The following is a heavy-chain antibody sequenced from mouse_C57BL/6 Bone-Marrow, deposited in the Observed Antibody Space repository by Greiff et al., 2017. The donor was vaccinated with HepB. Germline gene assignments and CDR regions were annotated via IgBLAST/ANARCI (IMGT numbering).Heavy chain of an antibody. CDR2: INPYNGGT. CDR3: ARGGWLLPAY. V-gene: IGHV1-19*01. J-gene: IGHJ3*01. Sequence: VQLKQSGPVLVKPGASVKMSCKASGYTFTDYYMNWVKQSHGKSLEWIGVINPYNGGTSYNQKFKGKATLTVDKSSSTAYMELNSLTSEDSAVYYCARGGWLLPAYWGQGTLVTVSA. CDR1: GYTFTDYY. D-gene: IGHD2-3*01.